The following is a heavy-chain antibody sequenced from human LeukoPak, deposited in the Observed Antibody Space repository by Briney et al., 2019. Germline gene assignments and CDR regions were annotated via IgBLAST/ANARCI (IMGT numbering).Heavy chain of an antibody. Sequence: SVKVSCKASGYTFTSYAISWVRQAPGQGLEWMGGIIPIFGTANYAQKFQGRVTITTGESTSTAYMELSSLRSEDTAVYYCARDQRAGTTMNWFDPWGQGTLVTVSS. CDR2: IIPIFGTA. D-gene: IGHD1-7*01. V-gene: IGHV1-69*05. CDR1: GYTFTSYA. CDR3: ARDQRAGTTMNWFDP. J-gene: IGHJ5*02.